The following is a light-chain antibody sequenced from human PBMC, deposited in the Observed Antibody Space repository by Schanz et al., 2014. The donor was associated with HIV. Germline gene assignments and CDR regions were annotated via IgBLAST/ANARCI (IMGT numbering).Light chain of an antibody. Sequence: QSALTQPRSVSGSPGQSVTISCTGTSSDVGGYNYVSWYQQHPGKAPKLMIYEVSKRPSGVPDRFSGSKSGNTASLTVSGLQAEDEAYYYCASYAGSNNLVFGGGTKLTVL. V-gene: IGLV2-11*01. J-gene: IGLJ2*01. CDR2: EVS. CDR1: SSDVGGYNY. CDR3: ASYAGSNNLV.